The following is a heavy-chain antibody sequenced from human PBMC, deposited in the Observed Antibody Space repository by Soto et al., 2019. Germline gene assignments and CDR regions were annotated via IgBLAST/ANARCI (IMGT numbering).Heavy chain of an antibody. CDR2: IYYSGST. V-gene: IGHV4-39*01. CDR1: GGSISSSSYY. Sequence: PSETLSLTCTVSGGSISSSSYYWGWIRQPPGKGLEWIGSIYYSGSTYYNPSLKSRVTISVDTSKNQFSLKVSSVTAADTAVYYCASCERFPRVGVDYYALDVWGQGTTVTVSS. J-gene: IGHJ6*02. D-gene: IGHD3-3*01. CDR3: ASCERFPRVGVDYYALDV.